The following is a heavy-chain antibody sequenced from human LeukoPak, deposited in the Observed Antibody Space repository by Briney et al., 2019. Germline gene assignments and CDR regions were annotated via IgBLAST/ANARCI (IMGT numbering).Heavy chain of an antibody. Sequence: PSETLSLTCSVSGDSISTYYWTWIRHSPGKGLEWIGYIYYVGRTSYSPSLESRVTISADTSTNQFSLTLTSVTAADTAIYYCARISAFYECAWGQGLLVTVSS. CDR1: GDSISTYY. V-gene: IGHV4-59*12. CDR3: ARISAFYECA. J-gene: IGHJ5*02. CDR2: IYYVGRT. D-gene: IGHD3-3*02.